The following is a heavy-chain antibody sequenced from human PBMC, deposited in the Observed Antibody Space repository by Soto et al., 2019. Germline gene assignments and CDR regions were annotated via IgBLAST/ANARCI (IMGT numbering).Heavy chain of an antibody. CDR1: GLTFSSYG. CDR3: ARASTGDYYYYYGMDV. V-gene: IGHV3-48*02. Sequence: PGGSLRLSWAASGLTFSSYGMNWVRQAPGKGLEWVSYISSSSSTIYYADSVKGRFTVSRDNDKKSLYLQMNSLRDEDTAVYYCARASTGDYYYYYGMDVWGQGTTVTVSS. J-gene: IGHJ6*02. CDR2: ISSSSSTI.